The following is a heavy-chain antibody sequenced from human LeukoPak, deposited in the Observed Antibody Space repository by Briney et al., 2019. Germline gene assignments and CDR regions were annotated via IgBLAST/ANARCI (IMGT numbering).Heavy chain of an antibody. Sequence: GGSLRLSCAASGFTFSSYEMNWVRQAPGKGLEWVSSIGGSNTNTYYADSVKGRFTISRDNAKHSLSLQMNRMRAEDTAVYYCARDWGRYGSGSYYRSVDGGWGQGTMVTVSS. CDR1: GFTFSSYE. D-gene: IGHD3-10*01. J-gene: IGHJ3*01. V-gene: IGHV3-48*03. CDR3: ARDWGRYGSGSYYRSVDGG. CDR2: IGGSNTNT.